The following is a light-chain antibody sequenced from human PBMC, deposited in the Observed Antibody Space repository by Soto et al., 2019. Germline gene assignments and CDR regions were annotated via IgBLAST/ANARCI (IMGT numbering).Light chain of an antibody. V-gene: IGLV1-44*01. Sequence: QSVLTQPPPASGAPGQRVTISCSGSASNIGRDPVNWYQQVPGTAPKLLIYENNHRPSGVPDRFSGSKSGTSASLVISGLQSEDEAEYFCAGWDGSLKVFVFGTGTKATVL. J-gene: IGLJ1*01. CDR2: ENN. CDR3: AGWDGSLKVFV. CDR1: ASNIGRDP.